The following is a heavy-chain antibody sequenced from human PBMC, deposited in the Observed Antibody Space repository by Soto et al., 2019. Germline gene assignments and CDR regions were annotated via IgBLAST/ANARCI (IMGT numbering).Heavy chain of an antibody. D-gene: IGHD3-10*01. V-gene: IGHV3-33*01. CDR3: AREMELLWFGELSSVDY. Sequence: GGSLRLSCAASGFTFSSYGMHWVRQAPGKGLEWVAVIWYDGSNKYYADSVKGRFTISRDNSKNTLYLQMNSLRAEDTAVYYCAREMELLWFGELSSVDYWGQGTLVTVSS. J-gene: IGHJ4*02. CDR2: IWYDGSNK. CDR1: GFTFSSYG.